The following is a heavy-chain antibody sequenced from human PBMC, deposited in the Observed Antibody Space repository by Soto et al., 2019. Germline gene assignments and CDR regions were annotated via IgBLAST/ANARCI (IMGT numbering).Heavy chain of an antibody. V-gene: IGHV1-18*01. CDR3: ARDRHLYYYDSSGYGY. D-gene: IGHD3-22*01. Sequence: ASVKVSCKASGYTFTSYGISWVRQAPGQGLEWMGWISAYNGNTNYAQKLQGRVTMTTDTSTSTAYMELRSLRSDDTAFYYCARDRHLYYYDSSGYGYWGQGTLVTVSS. CDR1: GYTFTSYG. CDR2: ISAYNGNT. J-gene: IGHJ4*02.